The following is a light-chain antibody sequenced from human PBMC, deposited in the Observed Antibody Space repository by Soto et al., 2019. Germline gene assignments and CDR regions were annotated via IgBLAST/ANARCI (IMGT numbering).Light chain of an antibody. Sequence: DIQMTQSPSTLSASVGDRVIITCRASQSISSWLAWYQQKPGKAPKLLIYDASSLESGVPSRFRGSGSGTEFTLTISSLQPDDFVTYYCQQYNSYPGTFGQGTKVDMK. J-gene: IGKJ2*02. CDR2: DAS. CDR1: QSISSW. CDR3: QQYNSYPGT. V-gene: IGKV1-5*01.